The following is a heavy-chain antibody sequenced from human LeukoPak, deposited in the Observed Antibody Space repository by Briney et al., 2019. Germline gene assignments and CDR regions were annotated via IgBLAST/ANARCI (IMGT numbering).Heavy chain of an antibody. J-gene: IGHJ4*02. V-gene: IGHV1-2*02. CDR3: AREGWHCSGGSCYFDY. CDR1: GYTFTGYY. CDR2: INPNSGGT. Sequence: ASVKVSCKASGYTFTGYYMNWVRQAPGQGLEWMGWINPNSGGTNYAQKFQGRVTMTRDTSISTAYMELSRLRSDDTAVYYCAREGWHCSGGSCYFDYWGQGTLVTVSS. D-gene: IGHD2-15*01.